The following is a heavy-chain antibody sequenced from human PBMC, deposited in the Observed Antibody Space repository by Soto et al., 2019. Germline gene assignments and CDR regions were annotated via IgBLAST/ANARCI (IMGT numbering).Heavy chain of an antibody. CDR1: GGSFSGYY. D-gene: IGHD6-6*01. CDR2: INHSGST. V-gene: IGHV4-34*01. CDR3: ARDGYSSSSVYYYYGMDG. Sequence: SETLSLTCAAYGGSFSGYYWSWIRQPPGKGLEWIGEINHSGSTNYNPSLKSRVTISVDTSKNQFSLKLSSVTAADTAVYYCARDGYSSSSVYYYYGMDGWGQGTTVTVSS. J-gene: IGHJ6*02.